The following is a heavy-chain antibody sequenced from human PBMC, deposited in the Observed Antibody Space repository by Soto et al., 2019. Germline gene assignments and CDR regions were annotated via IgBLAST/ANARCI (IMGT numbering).Heavy chain of an antibody. V-gene: IGHV3-15*01. CDR2: IKSKTDGGTT. D-gene: IGHD2-2*01. CDR3: TTDFLGYCSSTSCYTEYFQH. CDR1: GFTFGDAW. J-gene: IGHJ1*01. Sequence: GGSLRLSCAASGFTFGDAWMSWVRQAPGKGLEWVGRIKSKTDGGTTDYAAPVKGRFTISRDDSKNTLYLQMNSLKTEDTAVYYCTTDFLGYCSSTSCYTEYFQHWGQGTLVTVSS.